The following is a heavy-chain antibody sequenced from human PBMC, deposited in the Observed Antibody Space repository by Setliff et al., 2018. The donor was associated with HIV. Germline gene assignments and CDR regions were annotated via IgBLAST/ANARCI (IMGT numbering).Heavy chain of an antibody. CDR1: GGSISSHY. J-gene: IGHJ3*02. CDR3: ARHSPNVGVRGDAFDI. Sequence: PSEILSLTCTVSGGSISSHYWIWIRQPPGKGLEWIGYIHYSGATNYNPSLKSRVTISLDTSRTQFSLRLSSVTAADTAVYYCARHSPNVGVRGDAFDIWGQGTVVTVSS. D-gene: IGHD2-8*01. CDR2: IHYSGAT. V-gene: IGHV4-59*08.